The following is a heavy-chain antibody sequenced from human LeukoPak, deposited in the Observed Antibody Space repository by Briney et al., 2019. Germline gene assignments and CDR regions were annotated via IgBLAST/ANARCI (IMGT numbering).Heavy chain of an antibody. CDR2: IKHSGST. D-gene: IGHD6-13*01. J-gene: IGHJ4*02. V-gene: IGHV4-38-2*01. CDR3: ARNLGYSSLDS. Sequence: SETLSLTCAVSYYSISSGYYWGWIRQPPGKGLEWIGSIKHSGSTYYNPSLKSRATISVDTSKNQFSLKVRSVTAADTAVYYCARNLGYSSLDSWGQGTLVTVSS. CDR1: YYSISSGYY.